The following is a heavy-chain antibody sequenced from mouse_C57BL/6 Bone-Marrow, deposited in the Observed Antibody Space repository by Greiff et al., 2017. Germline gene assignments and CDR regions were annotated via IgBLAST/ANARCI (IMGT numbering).Heavy chain of an antibody. Sequence: VQLQQPGAELVMPGASVKLSCKASGYTFTSYWMHWVKQRPGQGLEWIGEIDPSDSYTNYNQKFKGKSTLTVDKSSSTAYMQLSSLTSEDSAVYYCARCHYYGSSSYWYFDVWGTGTTVTVSS. CDR2: IDPSDSYT. CDR1: GYTFTSYW. CDR3: ARCHYYGSSSYWYFDV. J-gene: IGHJ1*03. D-gene: IGHD1-1*01. V-gene: IGHV1-69*01.